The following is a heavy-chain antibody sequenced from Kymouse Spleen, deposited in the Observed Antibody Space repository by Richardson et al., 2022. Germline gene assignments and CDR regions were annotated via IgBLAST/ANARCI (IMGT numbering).Heavy chain of an antibody. Sequence: QVQLVESGGGVVQPGRSLRLSCAASGFTFSSYGMHWVRQAPGKGLEWVAVISYDGSNKYYADSVKGRFTISRDNSKNTLYLQMNSLRAEDTAVYYCAKVGAYCSSTSCPNYYYYGMDVWGQGTTVTVSS. CDR1: GFTFSSYG. J-gene: IGHJ6*02. CDR2: ISYDGSNK. V-gene: IGHV3-30*18. CDR3: AKVGAYCSSTSCPNYYYYGMDV. D-gene: IGHD2-2*02.